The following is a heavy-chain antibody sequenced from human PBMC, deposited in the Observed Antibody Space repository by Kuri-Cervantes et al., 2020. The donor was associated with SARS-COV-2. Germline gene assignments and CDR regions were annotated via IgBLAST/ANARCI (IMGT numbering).Heavy chain of an antibody. CDR3: ATLDGMDV. CDR1: GFTFSSYG. CDR2: INSDGSST. Sequence: ETLSLTCAASGFTFSSYGVHWVRQAPGKGLVWVSRINSDGSSTSYADSVKGRFTISRDNAKNTLYLQMNSLRAEDTAVYYCATLDGMDVWGQGTTVTVSS. J-gene: IGHJ6*02. V-gene: IGHV3-74*01.